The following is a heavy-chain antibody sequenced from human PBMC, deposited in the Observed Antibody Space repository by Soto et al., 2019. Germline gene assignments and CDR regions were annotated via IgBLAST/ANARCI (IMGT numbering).Heavy chain of an antibody. CDR3: ARDIDYYDSSGYQDY. V-gene: IGHV3-48*03. J-gene: IGHJ4*02. Sequence: GGCRRLSCAASGVTFSSYEMNGVRQAPGKGLEWVSYISTSGNTIHYADSVKGRFTISRDNAKNSLFLQMNSLRAEDTAVYYCARDIDYYDSSGYQDYWGQGALVTVSS. CDR2: ISTSGNTI. CDR1: GVTFSSYE. D-gene: IGHD3-22*01.